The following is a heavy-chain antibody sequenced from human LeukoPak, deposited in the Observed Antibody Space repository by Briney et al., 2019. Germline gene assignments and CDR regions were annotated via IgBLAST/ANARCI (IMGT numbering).Heavy chain of an antibody. CDR3: AKSAAAGYYFDY. CDR1: GFTFDDYA. V-gene: IGHV3-9*03. D-gene: IGHD6-13*01. Sequence: PGRSLRLPCAASGFTFDDYAMHWVRQAPGKGLEWVSGISWNSGSIGYADSVKGRFTISRDNAKNSLYLQMNSLRAEDMALYYCAKSAAAGYYFDYWGQGTLVTVSS. J-gene: IGHJ4*02. CDR2: ISWNSGSI.